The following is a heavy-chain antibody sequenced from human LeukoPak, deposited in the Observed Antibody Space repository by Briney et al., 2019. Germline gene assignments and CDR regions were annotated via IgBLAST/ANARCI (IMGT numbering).Heavy chain of an antibody. V-gene: IGHV4-39*01. D-gene: IGHD4-17*01. CDR2: IYYSGST. Sequence: SQTLSLTCTVPGGSISSSSYYWGWIRQPPGKGLEWIGSIYYSGSTYYNPSLKSRVTISVDTSKNQFSLKLSSVTAADTAVYYCARHNYGDYGAFDIWGQGTMVTVSS. CDR3: ARHNYGDYGAFDI. CDR1: GGSISSSSYY. J-gene: IGHJ3*02.